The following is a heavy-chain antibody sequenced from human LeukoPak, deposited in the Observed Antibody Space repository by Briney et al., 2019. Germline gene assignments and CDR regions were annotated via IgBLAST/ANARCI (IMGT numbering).Heavy chain of an antibody. J-gene: IGHJ6*02. CDR2: IYSGGST. CDR1: GFXFSSYA. D-gene: IGHD4-11*01. CDR3: ARSYSNHLFGMDV. V-gene: IGHV3-66*01. Sequence: GGSLRLSCAASGFXFSSYAISWVRQAPGKGLEWVSVIYSGGSTYYADSMKGRFAISRDSSKNTLFLQMNSLRAEDTAVYYCARSYSNHLFGMDVWGQGTTVTVS.